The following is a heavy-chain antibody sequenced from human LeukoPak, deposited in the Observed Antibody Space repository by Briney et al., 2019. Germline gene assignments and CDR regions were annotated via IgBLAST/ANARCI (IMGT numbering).Heavy chain of an antibody. CDR2: IWYDGSNK. CDR1: GFTFSSYG. D-gene: IGHD3-3*01. J-gene: IGHJ4*02. CDR3: AKKRGWSGYGD. V-gene: IGHV3-33*06. Sequence: QPGGSLRLSCAASGFTFSSYGMHWVRQAPGKGLEWVAVIWYDGSNKYYADSVKGRFTISRDNSKNTLYLQMNSLRAEDTAVYYCAKKRGWSGYGDWGQGTLVTVSS.